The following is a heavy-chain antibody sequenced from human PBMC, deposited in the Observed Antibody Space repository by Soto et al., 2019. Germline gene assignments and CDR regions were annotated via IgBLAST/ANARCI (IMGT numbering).Heavy chain of an antibody. CDR2: MNPNSGNT. CDR1: GYTFTSYD. CDR3: ARNYFGSGMGYYYYAMDV. D-gene: IGHD3-10*01. Sequence: ASVKVSCKASGYTFTSYDINWVRQATGQGLEWMGWMNPNSGNTDYAQRFQGRVTMTRNTSITTAYMELSSLRSEDTAVYYCARNYFGSGMGYYYYAMDVWGQGTTVTVSS. V-gene: IGHV1-8*01. J-gene: IGHJ6*02.